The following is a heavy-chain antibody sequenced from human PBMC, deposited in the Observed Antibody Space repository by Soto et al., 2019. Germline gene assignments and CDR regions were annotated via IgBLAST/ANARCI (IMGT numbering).Heavy chain of an antibody. V-gene: IGHV1-69*02. CDR3: ARGAVHYDYIWGSETAYYYYYMGV. D-gene: IGHD3-16*01. CDR1: GGTFSSYT. Sequence: SVKVSCKSSGGTFSSYTISWVRQAPGQGLEWMGRIIPILGIANYAQKFQGRVTITADKSTSTAYMELSSLRSEDTAVYYCARGAVHYDYIWGSETAYYYYYMGVWGKGTTVTVSS. CDR2: IIPILGIA. J-gene: IGHJ6*03.